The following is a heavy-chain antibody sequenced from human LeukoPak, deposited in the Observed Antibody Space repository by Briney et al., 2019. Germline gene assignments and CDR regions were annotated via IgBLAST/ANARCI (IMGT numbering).Heavy chain of an antibody. J-gene: IGHJ6*03. V-gene: IGHV3-21*01. CDR1: GFTFSSYS. D-gene: IGHD6-13*01. CDR3: ARDMTWQQLVYYYYYMDV. CDR2: ISSSSSYI. Sequence: GGSLRLSCAASGFTFSSYSMNWVRQAPGKGLEWVSSISSSSSYIYYADSVKGRFTISRDNAKNSLYLQMNSLRAEDTAVYYCARDMTWQQLVYYYYYMDVWGKGTTVTVSS.